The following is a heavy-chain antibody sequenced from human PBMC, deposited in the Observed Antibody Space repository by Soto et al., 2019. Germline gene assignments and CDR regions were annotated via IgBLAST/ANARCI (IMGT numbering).Heavy chain of an antibody. CDR1: GGSFSGYY. CDR3: ARDFPTAYYYMDV. Sequence: SETLSLTCAVYGGSFSGYYWSWIRQPPGKGLEWIGEINHSGSTNYNPSLKSRVTISVDTSKNQFSLKLSSVTAADTAVYYCARDFPTAYYYMDVWGKGTTVTVSS. CDR2: INHSGST. J-gene: IGHJ6*03. V-gene: IGHV4-34*01. D-gene: IGHD4-17*01.